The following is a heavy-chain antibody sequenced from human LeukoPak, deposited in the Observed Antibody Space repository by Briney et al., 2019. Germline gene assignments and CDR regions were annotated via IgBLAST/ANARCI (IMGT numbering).Heavy chain of an antibody. J-gene: IGHJ6*03. CDR1: GFTFSSYG. CDR3: ARIGGGFYNYYMDV. Sequence: GGSLRLSCAASGFTFSSYGMHWVRQAPGKGLEWVANINPDGDEKYYVDSVKGRFTILRDNAKNSLYLQMSSLRVEDTAVYYCARIGGGFYNYYMDVWGKGTTVTVSS. CDR2: INPDGDEK. V-gene: IGHV3-7*01. D-gene: IGHD3-16*01.